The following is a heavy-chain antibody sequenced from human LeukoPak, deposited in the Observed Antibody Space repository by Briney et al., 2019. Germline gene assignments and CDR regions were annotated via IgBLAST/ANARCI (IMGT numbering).Heavy chain of an antibody. J-gene: IGHJ4*02. Sequence: SETLSLTCAVSGYSISSGYYWGWIRQPPVKGLEWIGSIYHSGSTYYNPSLKSRVTISVDTSKNQFSLKLSSVTAADTAVYYCATLMATIDYWGQGTLVTVSS. CDR2: IYHSGST. CDR1: GYSISSGYY. D-gene: IGHD5-24*01. V-gene: IGHV4-38-2*01. CDR3: ATLMATIDY.